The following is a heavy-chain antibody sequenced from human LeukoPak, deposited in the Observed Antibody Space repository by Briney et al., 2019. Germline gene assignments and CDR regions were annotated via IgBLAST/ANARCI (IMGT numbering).Heavy chain of an antibody. V-gene: IGHV1-2*02. J-gene: IGHJ4*02. Sequence: ASVTVSCKASGYTFTGYYMHWVRQAPGQGLEWMGWINPNSGDTKYAQKFQGRVTMTRDTSISTAYMELSRLTSDDTVVYYCAKSSPTKGGELSPFDYWGQGTLVTVSS. CDR2: INPNSGDT. CDR1: GYTFTGYY. D-gene: IGHD3-16*02. CDR3: AKSSPTKGGELSPFDY.